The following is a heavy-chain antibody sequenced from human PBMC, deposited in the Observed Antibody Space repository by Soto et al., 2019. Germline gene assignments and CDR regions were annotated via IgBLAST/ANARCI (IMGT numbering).Heavy chain of an antibody. CDR1: GGTFSSYT. CDR3: ARGGSQAWWRENPTLDAFDI. Sequence: QVQLVQSGAEVKKPGSSVKVSCKASGGTFSSYTISWVRQAPGQGLEWMGRIIPILGIANYAQKFQGRVTITADKSTSTAYMELSSLRSEDTAVYYCARGGSQAWWRENPTLDAFDIWGQGTMVTVSS. CDR2: IIPILGIA. D-gene: IGHD2-15*01. J-gene: IGHJ3*02. V-gene: IGHV1-69*02.